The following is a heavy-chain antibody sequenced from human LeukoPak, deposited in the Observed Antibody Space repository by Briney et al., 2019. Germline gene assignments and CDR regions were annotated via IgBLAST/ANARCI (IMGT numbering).Heavy chain of an antibody. CDR3: ARSPWDSRLYMDV. CDR2: ISSSGSTI. J-gene: IGHJ6*03. D-gene: IGHD1-26*01. V-gene: IGHV3-11*04. CDR1: GFTFSDYY. Sequence: GGSLRLSCAASGFTFSDYYMSWIRQAPGKGLEWVSYISSSGSTIYYADSVKGRFTISRDNAKNSLYLQMNSLRVEDTAVYYCARSPWDSRLYMDVWGKGTTVTVSS.